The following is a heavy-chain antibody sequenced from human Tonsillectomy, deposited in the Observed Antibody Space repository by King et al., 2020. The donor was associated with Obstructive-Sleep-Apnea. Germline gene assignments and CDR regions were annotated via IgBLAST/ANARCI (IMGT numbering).Heavy chain of an antibody. V-gene: IGHV3-30*04. Sequence: VQLVESWGGVVQPGRSLKLSCAASGFTFSNYTMHWVRQAPGKGLEWVSGISSYGSNKYYADSVKGRFTISRDNSKNTRYLRMNSLRAEDTAGYYCASLVGATSWDAFDIWGQGTVVSVSS. D-gene: IGHD1-26*01. J-gene: IGHJ3*02. CDR3: ASLVGATSWDAFDI. CDR2: ISSYGSNK. CDR1: GFTFSNYT.